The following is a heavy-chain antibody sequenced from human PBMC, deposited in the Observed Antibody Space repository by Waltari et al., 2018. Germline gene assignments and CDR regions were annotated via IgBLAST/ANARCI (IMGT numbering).Heavy chain of an antibody. CDR1: GGSISSSSYY. V-gene: IGHV4-39*07. Sequence: QLQLQESGPGLVKPSETLSLTCTVSGGSISSSSYYWGWIRHPPGKGLEWIGSIYYSGSTYYNPSLKSRVTISVDTSKNQFSLKLSSVTAADTAVYYCARGTAARPGYYFDYWGQGTLVTVSS. J-gene: IGHJ4*02. CDR3: ARGTAARPGYYFDY. D-gene: IGHD6-6*01. CDR2: IYYSGST.